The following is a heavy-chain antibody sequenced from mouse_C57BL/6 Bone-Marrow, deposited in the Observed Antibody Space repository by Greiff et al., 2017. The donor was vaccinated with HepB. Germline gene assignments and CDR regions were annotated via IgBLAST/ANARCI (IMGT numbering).Heavy chain of an antibody. Sequence: QVQLKESGPELVKPGASVKISCKASGYSFTSYYIHWVKQRPGQGLEWIGWIYPGSGNTKYNEKFKGKATLTADTSSSTAYMQLSSLTSEDSAVYYCARSPSIYYYGSSYAMDYWGQGTSVTVSS. CDR2: IYPGSGNT. J-gene: IGHJ4*01. D-gene: IGHD1-1*01. CDR1: GYSFTSYY. CDR3: ARSPSIYYYGSSYAMDY. V-gene: IGHV1-66*01.